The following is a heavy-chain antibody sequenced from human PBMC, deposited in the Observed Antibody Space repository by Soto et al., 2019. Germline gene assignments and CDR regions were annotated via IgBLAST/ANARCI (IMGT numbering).Heavy chain of an antibody. Sequence: SETLSLTCTVSGGSISSYDWSWIRQPPGKGLEWIGYIYYSGSTNYNPSLKSRVTISVDTSKNQFSLKLSSVTAADTAVYYCARASPPRGYYHYYLDVSAKGTTVTGSS. V-gene: IGHV4-59*01. CDR1: GGSISSYD. CDR2: IYYSGST. J-gene: IGHJ6*03. CDR3: ARASPPRGYYHYYLDV.